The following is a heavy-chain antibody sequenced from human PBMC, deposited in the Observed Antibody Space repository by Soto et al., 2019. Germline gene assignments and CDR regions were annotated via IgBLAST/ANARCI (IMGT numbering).Heavy chain of an antibody. CDR2: INPSDRTT. CDR1: GYTFTSYY. CDR3: ARTITVVRGLITWPADY. J-gene: IGHJ4*01. Sequence: ASVKLSCTASGYTFTSYYLHWVRQAPGQGLEWIGIINPSDRTTSYAQNFQGRVTMTRDTSTSTVYMELSSLRVEDTAVYYCARTITVVRGLITWPADYWG. V-gene: IGHV1-46*01. D-gene: IGHD3-10*01.